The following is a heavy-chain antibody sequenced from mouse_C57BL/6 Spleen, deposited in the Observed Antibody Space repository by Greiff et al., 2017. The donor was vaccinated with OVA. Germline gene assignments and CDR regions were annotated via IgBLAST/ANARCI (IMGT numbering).Heavy chain of an antibody. Sequence: EVQLQQSGGGLVQPGGSLSLSCAASGFTFTDYYMSWVRQPPGKALEWLGFIRNKANGYTTEYSASVKGRFTISRDNSQSILYLQMNALRAEDSATNYCARYNSNHWYFDVWGTGTTVTVSS. J-gene: IGHJ1*03. CDR2: IRNKANGYTT. CDR1: GFTFTDYY. V-gene: IGHV7-3*01. D-gene: IGHD2-5*01. CDR3: ARYNSNHWYFDV.